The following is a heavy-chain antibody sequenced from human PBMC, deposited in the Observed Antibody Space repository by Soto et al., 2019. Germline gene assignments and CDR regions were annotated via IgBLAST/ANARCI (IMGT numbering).Heavy chain of an antibody. CDR2: INPFDGSR. D-gene: IGHD3-10*01. Sequence: ASVKVSCKASGYIFTSYYLHWVRQAPGQGLEWMGWINPFDGSRMFAQSFQGRVTFTRDTSTSTVYMELSGLRSDDTAVYYCSRADPGETSPFDHCGPVTLVTVS. CDR3: SRADPGETSPFDH. J-gene: IGHJ4*02. CDR1: GYIFTSYY. V-gene: IGHV1-46*03.